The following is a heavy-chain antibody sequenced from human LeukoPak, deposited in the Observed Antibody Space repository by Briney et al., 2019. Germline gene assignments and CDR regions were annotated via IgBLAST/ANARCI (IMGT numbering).Heavy chain of an antibody. J-gene: IGHJ4*02. V-gene: IGHV1-46*01. CDR3: ARDWLGGSRPLGPGSFDY. CDR2: INPSGGST. Sequence: ASVTVSCKASGYTFTSYYMHWVRQAPGQGLEWMGIINPSGGSTSYAQKFQGRVTMTRDMSTSTVYMGLSSLRSEDTAVYYCARDWLGGSRPLGPGSFDYWGQGTLVTVSS. CDR1: GYTFTSYY. D-gene: IGHD1-26*01.